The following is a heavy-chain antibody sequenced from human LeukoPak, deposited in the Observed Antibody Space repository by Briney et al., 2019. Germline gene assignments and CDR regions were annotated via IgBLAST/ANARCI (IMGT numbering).Heavy chain of an antibody. V-gene: IGHV4-34*01. J-gene: IGHJ4*02. D-gene: IGHD3-22*01. Sequence: SETLSLTCAVYGGSFSGYYWSWIRQPPGKGLEWIGEINHSGSTNYNSSLKSRVTISVDTSKNQFSLKLSSVTAADTAVYYCARFSGGYYYDSSGYYRQYYFDYWGQGTLVTVSS. CDR2: INHSGST. CDR1: GGSFSGYY. CDR3: ARFSGGYYYDSSGYYRQYYFDY.